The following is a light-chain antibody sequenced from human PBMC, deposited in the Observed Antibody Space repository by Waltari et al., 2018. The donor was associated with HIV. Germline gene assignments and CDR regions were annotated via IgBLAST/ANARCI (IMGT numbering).Light chain of an antibody. V-gene: IGLV2-23*02. J-gene: IGLJ3*02. CDR1: SSDVGSYNL. CDR2: EVI. CDR3: CSYAGSSNWV. Sequence: QSALTQPASVSGSPGLSITISCTGSSSDVGSYNLVSWYQQHPGKAPKLMIYEVINRPSGVSNRFSGSKSGNTASLTISGLQAEDEADYYCCSYAGSSNWVFGGGTKLTVL.